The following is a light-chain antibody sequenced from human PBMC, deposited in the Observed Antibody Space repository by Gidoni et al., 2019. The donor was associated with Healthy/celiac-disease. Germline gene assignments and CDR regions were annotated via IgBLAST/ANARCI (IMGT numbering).Light chain of an antibody. CDR3: QSYDSSNHRV. Sequence: NFMLTQPHSVSESPGKTVTISCTGSSGSIASNYVLWYQQRPGSAPTTVIYEDNQRPSGVPDRFSGSIDSSSNSASLTISGLKTEDEADYYCQSYDSSNHRVFGGGTKLTVL. CDR1: SGSIASNY. V-gene: IGLV6-57*02. CDR2: EDN. J-gene: IGLJ3*02.